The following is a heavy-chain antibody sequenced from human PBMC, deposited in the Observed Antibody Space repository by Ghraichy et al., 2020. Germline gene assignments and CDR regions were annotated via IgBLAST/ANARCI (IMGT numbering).Heavy chain of an antibody. CDR1: GFTVSNNF. CDR3: ARHLGIVTTDWYFDL. CDR2: VYSGGNT. D-gene: IGHD4-11*01. Sequence: GESLNISCAASGFTVSNNFLSWVRQAPGKGLEWVSIVYSGGNTYYAASVKGRFTISRDSSKNTLDHQMNSLRAEDTAVYYCARHLGIVTTDWYFDLWGRGTLVTVSS. J-gene: IGHJ2*01. V-gene: IGHV3-53*01.